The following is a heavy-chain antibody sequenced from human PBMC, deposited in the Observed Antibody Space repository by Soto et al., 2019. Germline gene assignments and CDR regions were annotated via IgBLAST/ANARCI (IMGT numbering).Heavy chain of an antibody. J-gene: IGHJ6*02. V-gene: IGHV3-13*01. CDR2: IGTAGDT. CDR1: GFTFSSYD. Sequence: PGGSLRLSCAASGFTFSSYDMHWVRQATGKGLEWVSAIGTAGDTYYPGSVKGRFTISRENAKNSLYLQMNSLRAGDTAVYYCARGSLAPARYYYSGMDVWGQGTTVTVSS. CDR3: ARGSLAPARYYYSGMDV.